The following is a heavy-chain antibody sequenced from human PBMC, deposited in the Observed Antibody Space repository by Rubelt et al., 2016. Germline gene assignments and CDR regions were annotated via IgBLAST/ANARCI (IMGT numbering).Heavy chain of an antibody. J-gene: IGHJ5*02. CDR3: SRGPDYGDSGWFDT. CDR2: INHSGST. Sequence: QVQLQQWGAGLLKPSETLSLTCAVYGGSFSGYYWSWIRQPPGKGLEWIGEINHSGSTNYNPSLESRVTILVDKSKNQFSPNLNLVTAADTAWYCCSRGPDYGDSGWFDTWGQGTLVTVSS. CDR1: GGSFSGYY. D-gene: IGHD4-17*01. V-gene: IGHV4-34*01.